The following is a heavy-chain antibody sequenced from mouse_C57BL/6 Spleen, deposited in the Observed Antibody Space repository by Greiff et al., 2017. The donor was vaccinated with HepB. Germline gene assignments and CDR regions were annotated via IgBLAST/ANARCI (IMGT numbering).Heavy chain of an antibody. CDR2: IDPENGDT. D-gene: IGHD2-4*01. CDR3: TPIYYDCPWFAY. Sequence: VQLQQSGAELVRPGASVKLSCTASGFNIKDDYMHWVKQRPEQGLEWIGWIDPENGDTEYASKFQGKATITADTSSNTAYLQLSSLTSEDTAVYYWTPIYYDCPWFAYWGQGTLVTVSA. J-gene: IGHJ3*01. V-gene: IGHV14-4*01. CDR1: GFNIKDDY.